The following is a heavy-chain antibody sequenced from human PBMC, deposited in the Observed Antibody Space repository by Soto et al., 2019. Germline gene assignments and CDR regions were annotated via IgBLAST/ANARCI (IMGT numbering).Heavy chain of an antibody. CDR1: GFTFSSYS. CDR2: ISSSSIYI. V-gene: IGHV3-21*01. D-gene: IGHD2-15*01. Sequence: GGSLRLSCAASGFTFSSYSMNWVRQAPGKGLEWVSSISSSSIYIYYAYSVKGRFTISRDNAKNSLYLQMNSLRAEDTAVYYCARDLHSFGSAFDIWGQGTMVTVSS. CDR3: ARDLHSFGSAFDI. J-gene: IGHJ3*02.